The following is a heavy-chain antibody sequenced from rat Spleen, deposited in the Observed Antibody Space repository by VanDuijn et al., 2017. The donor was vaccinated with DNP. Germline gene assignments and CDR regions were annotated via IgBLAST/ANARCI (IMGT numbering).Heavy chain of an antibody. CDR3: TTFEGTNA. CDR2: ITNSGGST. J-gene: IGHJ4*01. V-gene: IGHV5-31*01. Sequence: EVQLAESGGDLVQPGRSLKLSCVASGFTFNNYWTTWIRQVPGKGLEWVASITNSGGSTYYPDSVKGRFTISRDNAKNTLYLQMNSLRSEDTATYYCTTFEGTNAWGQGTSVTVSS. CDR1: GFTFNNYW. D-gene: IGHD1-11*01.